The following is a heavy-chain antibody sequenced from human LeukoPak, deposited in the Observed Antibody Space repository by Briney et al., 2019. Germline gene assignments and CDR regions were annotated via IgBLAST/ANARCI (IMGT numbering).Heavy chain of an antibody. J-gene: IGHJ4*02. Sequence: GGSLRLSCAASGFTFSNYWMHWVRQGPGKGLVWVSSIKSDGSSTDYADSVKGRFTISRDNAKNTLYLQMNSLRAEDTAVYYCARGYYYDSSVDNLLWDFWGQGTLVTVSS. D-gene: IGHD3-22*01. CDR2: IKSDGSST. CDR3: ARGYYYDSSVDNLLWDF. V-gene: IGHV3-74*01. CDR1: GFTFSNYW.